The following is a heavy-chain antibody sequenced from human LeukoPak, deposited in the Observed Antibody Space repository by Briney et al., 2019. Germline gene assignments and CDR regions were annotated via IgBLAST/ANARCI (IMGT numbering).Heavy chain of an antibody. CDR2: ISYDGSNK. D-gene: IGHD6-19*01. Sequence: GGSLRLSCAASGFTFSSYVMHWVRQAPGKGLEWVAVISYDGSNKYYADSVKGRFTISRDNSKNTLYLQMNSLGAEDTAVYYCARGTPSSSGWLYYGMDVWGQGTTVTVSS. CDR3: ARGTPSSSGWLYYGMDV. CDR1: GFTFSSYV. J-gene: IGHJ6*02. V-gene: IGHV3-30-3*01.